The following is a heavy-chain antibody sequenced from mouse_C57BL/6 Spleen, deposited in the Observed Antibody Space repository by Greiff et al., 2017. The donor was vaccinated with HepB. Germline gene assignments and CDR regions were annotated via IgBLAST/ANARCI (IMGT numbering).Heavy chain of an antibody. CDR1: GYSFTSYY. Sequence: VQLQQSGPELVKPGASVKISCKASGYSFTSYYIHWVKQRPGQGLEWIGWIYPGSGNTKYNEKFKGKATLTADTSSSHAYMQLSSLTSEDSAVYYCARSTGTDAMDYWGQGTSVTVSS. CDR3: ARSTGTDAMDY. V-gene: IGHV1-66*01. CDR2: IYPGSGNT. J-gene: IGHJ4*01. D-gene: IGHD4-1*02.